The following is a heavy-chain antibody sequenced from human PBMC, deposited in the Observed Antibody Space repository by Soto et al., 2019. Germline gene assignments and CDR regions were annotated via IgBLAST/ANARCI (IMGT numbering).Heavy chain of an antibody. D-gene: IGHD2-2*01. CDR2: IYFTGST. Sequence: PSETLSLTCTVSGGAVSSGTYYWSWIRQPPGKGLEWIGHIYFTGSTNYNPSLKSRVTMSLDTSRNQFSLKLSSLTAADTAVYYCTGGTPRDQWFDPWGLGTLVTVSS. CDR1: GGAVSSGTYY. J-gene: IGHJ5*02. V-gene: IGHV4-61*01. CDR3: TGGTPRDQWFDP.